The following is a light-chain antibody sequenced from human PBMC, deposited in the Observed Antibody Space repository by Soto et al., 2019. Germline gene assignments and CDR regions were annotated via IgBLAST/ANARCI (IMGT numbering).Light chain of an antibody. CDR3: LQDYKYPRT. J-gene: IGKJ1*01. V-gene: IGKV1-6*01. CDR2: AAS. CDR1: QAIRND. Sequence: AIQMTQSPSSLSASVGDRVMITCRASQAIRNDLGWYQDKPGTAPKLLIYAASTLQPGVPSRFSGNGSGTDFTLTITSLQPEDFATYYCLQDYKYPRTFGPGTKVEIK.